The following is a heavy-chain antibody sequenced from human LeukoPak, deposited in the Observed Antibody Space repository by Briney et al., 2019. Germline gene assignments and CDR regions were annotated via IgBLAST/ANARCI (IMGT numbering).Heavy chain of an antibody. D-gene: IGHD6-13*01. V-gene: IGHV4-4*09. Sequence: PQTLSLTCTVSDRSLTSFSWSWVRQAPGKGLEWVGYIYASGNNNYNPCLKSGSRISVDTTTNQISLKLASVTAADTAVYYCAIQGGYSSPFSVWGKGTTVAVSS. CDR3: AIQGGYSSPFSV. CDR1: DRSLTSFS. CDR2: IYASGNN. J-gene: IGHJ6*04.